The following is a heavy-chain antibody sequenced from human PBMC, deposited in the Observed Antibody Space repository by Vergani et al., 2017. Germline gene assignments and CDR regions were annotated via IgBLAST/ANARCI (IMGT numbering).Heavy chain of an antibody. CDR3: ARGVEATISGRLDY. V-gene: IGHV1-46*03. CDR1: GYTFTSYY. Sequence: QVQLVQSGAEVKKPGASVKVSCKASGYTFTSYYMHWVRQAPGQGLEWMGIINPSGPSITYAQTFQERVTMTRETSTNTVYMELSSLRSDDTAVYYCARGVEATISGRLDYWGQRTLVTISS. D-gene: IGHD1-26*01. CDR2: INPSGPSI. J-gene: IGHJ4*02.